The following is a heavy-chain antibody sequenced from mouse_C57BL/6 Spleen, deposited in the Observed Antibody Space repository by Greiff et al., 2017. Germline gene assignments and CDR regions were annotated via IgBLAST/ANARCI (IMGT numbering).Heavy chain of an antibody. J-gene: IGHJ2*01. CDR2: INPSNGGT. CDR1: GYTFTSYW. CDR3: ARWGYYGEGDY. Sequence: QVQLQQPGTELVKPGASVKLSCKASGYTFTSYWMHWVKQRPGQGLEWIGNINPSNGGTNYNEKFKSKATLTVDTSSSTADMQLSSLTSEDSAVYYCARWGYYGEGDYWGQGTTLTVSS. D-gene: IGHD1-1*02. V-gene: IGHV1-53*01.